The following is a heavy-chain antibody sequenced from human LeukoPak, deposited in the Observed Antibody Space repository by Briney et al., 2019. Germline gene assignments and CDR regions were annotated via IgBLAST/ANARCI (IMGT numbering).Heavy chain of an antibody. V-gene: IGHV3-30-3*01. D-gene: IGHD1-1*01. CDR1: GFTFSSYA. Sequence: GGSLRLSFAASGFTFSSYAMHWVRQAPGKGLEWVAVISYDGSNKYYADSVKGRFTISRDNSKNTVYLQMNSLRVEDTAMYYCAKDDPTGTYVWGQGTLVTVSS. CDR3: AKDDPTGTYV. CDR2: ISYDGSNK. J-gene: IGHJ4*02.